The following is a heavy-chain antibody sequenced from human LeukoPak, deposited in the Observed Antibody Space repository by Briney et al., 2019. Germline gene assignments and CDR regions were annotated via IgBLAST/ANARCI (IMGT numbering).Heavy chain of an antibody. CDR3: VRDWEWKAARNLFDP. V-gene: IGHV1-18*01. CDR1: GYTFINYG. J-gene: IGHJ5*02. D-gene: IGHD6-6*01. CDR2: TSGDNVNT. Sequence: ASVKVFCKASGYTFINYGISWVRQARGHGLEWMGWTSGDNVNTYYAQKFLGRVIMTTDTSTTTAYMELRSLRPDDTAVYYCVRDWEWKAARNLFDPWGQGTRVTVSS.